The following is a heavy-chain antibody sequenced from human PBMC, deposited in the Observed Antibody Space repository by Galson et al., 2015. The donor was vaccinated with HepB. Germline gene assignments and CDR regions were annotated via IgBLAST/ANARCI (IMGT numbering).Heavy chain of an antibody. CDR1: GFTFSDYH. CDR2: ISSSSTYT. V-gene: IGHV3-11*05. D-gene: IGHD3-22*01. CDR3: ARGSYYDSSGYYPWDV. J-gene: IGHJ6*02. Sequence: SLRLSCAASGFTFSDYHMSWIRQAPGKGLECISYISSSSTYTNYADSVKGRFTISRDNAKNSLYLQMNSLGAEDTAVYYCARGSYYDSSGYYPWDVWGQGTTVTVSS.